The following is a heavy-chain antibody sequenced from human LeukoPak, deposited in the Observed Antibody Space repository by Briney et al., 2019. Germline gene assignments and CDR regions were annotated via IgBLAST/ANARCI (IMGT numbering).Heavy chain of an antibody. CDR1: GCTFSTYW. V-gene: IGHV3-7*01. J-gene: IGHJ4*02. CDR3: ARVIVLLVAAGDHYGS. Sequence: GGSLRLSCAASGCTFSTYWMAWVRQAPGKGLEWVANINPDGSEKYYAESVRGRFTISRDNGKNSSNMEMNGLRAEDTALYYCARVIVLLVAAGDHYGSWGQGTLVTVSS. CDR2: INPDGSEK. D-gene: IGHD2-8*01.